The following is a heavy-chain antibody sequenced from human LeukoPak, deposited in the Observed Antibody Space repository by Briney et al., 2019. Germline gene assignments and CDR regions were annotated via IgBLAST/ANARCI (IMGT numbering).Heavy chain of an antibody. Sequence: PSETLSLTCTVSGGSISSGSYYWSWIRQPAGKGLEWIGRIYTSGSTNYNPSLKSRVTISVDTSKNQFSLKLSSVTAADTAVYYCAGSGSYYQRYYFDYWGQGTLVTVSS. CDR3: AGSGSYYQRYYFDY. J-gene: IGHJ4*02. D-gene: IGHD3-10*01. CDR2: IYTSGST. CDR1: GGSISSGSYY. V-gene: IGHV4-61*02.